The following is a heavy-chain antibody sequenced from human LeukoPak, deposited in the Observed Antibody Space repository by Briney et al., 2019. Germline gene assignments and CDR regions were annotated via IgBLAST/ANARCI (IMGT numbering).Heavy chain of an antibody. J-gene: IGHJ4*02. CDR2: IVVGSGNT. CDR1: GFTFTSSA. CDR3: ARDSQTGDGGFDY. D-gene: IGHD7-27*01. V-gene: IGHV1-58*01. Sequence: ASVKVSCKASGFTFTSSAVQWVRQARGQRLEWIGWIVVGSGNTNYAQKFQERVTITRDMSTSTAYMELSSLRSEDTAVYYCARDSQTGDGGFDYWGQGTLVTVSS.